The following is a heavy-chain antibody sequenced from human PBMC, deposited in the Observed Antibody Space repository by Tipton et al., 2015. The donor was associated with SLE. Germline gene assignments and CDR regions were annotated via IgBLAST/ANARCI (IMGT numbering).Heavy chain of an antibody. Sequence: TLSLTCAVYGGSFSGYYWSWIRQPPGKGLEWIGEINHSGSTYYNPSLKSRVTILVDTSKNQFSLKLSSVTAADTAVYYCASYVLRYFDWSFDYWGQGTLVTVSS. J-gene: IGHJ4*02. D-gene: IGHD3-9*01. CDR1: GGSFSGYY. V-gene: IGHV4-34*01. CDR2: INHSGST. CDR3: ASYVLRYFDWSFDY.